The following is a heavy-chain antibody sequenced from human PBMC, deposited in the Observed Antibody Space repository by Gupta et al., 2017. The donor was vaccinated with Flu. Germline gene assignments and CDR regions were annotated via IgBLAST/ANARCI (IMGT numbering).Heavy chain of an antibody. D-gene: IGHD3-22*01. CDR3: AKAGSSGFYHFYYGLDV. J-gene: IGHJ6*02. CDR2: IAEYGSNK. V-gene: IGHV3-30*18. Sequence: FGSHGMYWVREATGKGLEWVTFIAEYGSNKYYADSVKGRFTISIDNSNNTLFVQMSSLRVEDTAMYYCAKAGSSGFYHFYYGLDVWGRGTMVTVS. CDR1: FGSHG.